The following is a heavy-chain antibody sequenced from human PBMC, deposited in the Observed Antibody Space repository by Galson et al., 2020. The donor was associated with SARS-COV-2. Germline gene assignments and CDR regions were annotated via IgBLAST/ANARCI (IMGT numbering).Heavy chain of an antibody. J-gene: IGHJ4*02. CDR3: AKDQGSDYGDQLDF. Sequence: GGSLRLSCAASGFTFDRYALAWVRQAPGKGLEWISSIRNNGVRTYFADSVRGRFAISRDYSKSTVFLQMNNLRAEDTAIYYCAKDQGSDYGDQLDFWVQGTLVTFSS. CDR2: IRNNGVRT. D-gene: IGHD4-17*01. CDR1: GFTFDRYA. V-gene: IGHV3-23*01.